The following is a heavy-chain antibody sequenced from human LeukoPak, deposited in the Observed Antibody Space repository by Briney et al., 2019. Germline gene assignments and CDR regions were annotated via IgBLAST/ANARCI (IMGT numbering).Heavy chain of an antibody. CDR3: AKGSGNYYTYFAN. V-gene: IGHV3-23*01. CDR2: ITDTSGGT. Sequence: GGSLRLSCAASGFTFNSYAMTWVRQAPGKGLEWVSTITDTSGGTYYTDSVKGRLTISRDNSKNKLYLQMNSLRAEDTAIYYCAKGSGNYYTYFANCGQGTLVTVSP. CDR1: GFTFNSYA. J-gene: IGHJ4*02. D-gene: IGHD1-26*01.